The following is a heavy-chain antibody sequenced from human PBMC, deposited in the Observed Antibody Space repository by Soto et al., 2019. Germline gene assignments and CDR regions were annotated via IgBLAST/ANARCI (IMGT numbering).Heavy chain of an antibody. V-gene: IGHV4-61*01. CDR2: IYYSGST. Sequence: QVQLQESGPGLVKPSETLSLTCTVSGGSVSSGSYYWSWIRQPPGKGLEWIGYIYYSGSTNYNPSLKSRVTISVDTSKNQFSLKLSSVTAADTAVYYCARRVRGPRRVFTDYWGQGTLVTVSS. J-gene: IGHJ4*02. D-gene: IGHD3-10*01. CDR3: ARRVRGPRRVFTDY. CDR1: GGSVSSGSYY.